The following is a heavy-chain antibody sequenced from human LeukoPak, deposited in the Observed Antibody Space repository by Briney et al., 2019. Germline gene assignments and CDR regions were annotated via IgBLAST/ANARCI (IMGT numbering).Heavy chain of an antibody. D-gene: IGHD2-2*01. CDR1: GFTISGYW. CDR2: IKQDGSEK. CDR3: ARERISDIEVAPQYYYYGMDV. V-gene: IGHV3-7*01. J-gene: IGHJ6*02. Sequence: PGGSLRLSCAASGFTISGYWMSWVRQAPGKGLEWVANIKQDGSEKYYVDSVKGRFTISRDNAKNSLYLQMNSLRAEDTAVYYCARERISDIEVAPQYYYYGMDVWGQGTTVTVSS.